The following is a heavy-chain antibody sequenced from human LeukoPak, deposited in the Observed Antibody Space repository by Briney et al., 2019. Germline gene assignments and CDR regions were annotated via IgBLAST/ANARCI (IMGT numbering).Heavy chain of an antibody. Sequence: PGGSLSLSCAASGFTFSSYDMHWVRQATGKGLEWVSAIGTAGDTYYPGSVKGRFTISRENAKNSLYLQMNSLRAEDTAVYYCARGYLRYSGYDMGRVFDYWGQGTLVTVSS. CDR1: GFTFSSYD. CDR3: ARGYLRYSGYDMGRVFDY. V-gene: IGHV3-13*01. J-gene: IGHJ4*02. D-gene: IGHD5-12*01. CDR2: IGTAGDT.